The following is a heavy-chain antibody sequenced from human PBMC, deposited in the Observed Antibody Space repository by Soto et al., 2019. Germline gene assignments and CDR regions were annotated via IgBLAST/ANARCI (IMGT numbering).Heavy chain of an antibody. CDR1: GFIFNDFA. V-gene: IGHV3-9*01. CDR3: TKAVDYGDYDGFDI. CDR2: LSYNSISI. D-gene: IGHD4-17*01. Sequence: EVQLVESGGGLVQPGRSLRLSCAASGFIFNDFAMHWVRQAPGKGLEWVAGLSYNSISIGYADSVEGRFTISRDNAKNSLYLQMNGLRLEDTALYYCTKAVDYGDYDGFDIWGQGTMVTVSS. J-gene: IGHJ3*02.